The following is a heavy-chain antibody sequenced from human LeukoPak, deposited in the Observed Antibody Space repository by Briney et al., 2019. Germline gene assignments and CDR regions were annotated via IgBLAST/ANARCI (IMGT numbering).Heavy chain of an antibody. D-gene: IGHD3-22*01. J-gene: IGHJ5*02. CDR3: ARDSGYSNWFDP. V-gene: IGHV4-39*07. CDR1: GGSISSDTYY. Sequence: IPSETLSLTCTVSGGSISSDTYYWGWIRQPPGKGLEWLVTISYGGRTYYSPSLKSRLTISVDTSKNQFSLKLSSVTAADTAVYYCARDSGYSNWFDPWGQGTLVTVSS. CDR2: ISYGGRT.